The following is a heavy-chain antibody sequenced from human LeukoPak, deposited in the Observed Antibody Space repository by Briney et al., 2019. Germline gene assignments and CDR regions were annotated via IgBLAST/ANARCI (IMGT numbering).Heavy chain of an antibody. D-gene: IGHD4-11*01. CDR3: ARGAVSGAPREVDY. CDR1: GFTFSIYS. CDR2: ISRSSDYI. Sequence: KPGGSLRFSCAASGFTFSIYSMNWVRQAPGKGLEWVSSISRSSDYIYYADSVKGRFTISRDNAKNSLYLQMNSLKAEDTAVYYCARGAVSGAPREVDYWGQGTLVTVSS. V-gene: IGHV3-21*01. J-gene: IGHJ4*02.